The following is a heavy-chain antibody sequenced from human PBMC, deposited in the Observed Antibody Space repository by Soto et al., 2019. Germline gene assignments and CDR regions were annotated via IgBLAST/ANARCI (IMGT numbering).Heavy chain of an antibody. CDR2: IYYSGST. V-gene: IGHV4-39*01. J-gene: IGHJ4*02. CDR3: ARHRGVRGVIVDY. CDR1: GGSISSSSYY. D-gene: IGHD3-10*01. Sequence: QLQLQESGPGLVKPSETLSLTCTVSGGSISSSSYYWGWIRQPPGKGLEWIGSIYYSGSTYYNPSLQSRVTISVDTSKNQFSLKLSSVTAADTAVYYCARHRGVRGVIVDYWGQGTLVTVSS.